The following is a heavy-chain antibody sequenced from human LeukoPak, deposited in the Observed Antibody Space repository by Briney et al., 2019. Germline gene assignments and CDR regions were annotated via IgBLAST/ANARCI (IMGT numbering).Heavy chain of an antibody. D-gene: IGHD2-2*01. V-gene: IGHV4-34*01. CDR3: ARDCSSSSCYLDY. Sequence: PSETLSLTCAVYGGSFNGYYWSWIRQPPGKGLEWIGEINHSGSTNYNPSLKSPVTISVDTSKNQFSLKLSSVTAADTAVYYCARDCSSSSCYLDYWGQGTLVTVSS. CDR1: GGSFNGYY. CDR2: INHSGST. J-gene: IGHJ4*02.